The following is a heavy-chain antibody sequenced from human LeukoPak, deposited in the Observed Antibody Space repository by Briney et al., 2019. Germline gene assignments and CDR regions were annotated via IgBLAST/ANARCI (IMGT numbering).Heavy chain of an antibody. V-gene: IGHV4-34*01. D-gene: IGHD1-26*01. J-gene: IGHJ4*02. Sequence: ESSETLSLTCAVYGGSFSGYYWSWIHQLPGKGLEWIGEINHSGSTNYNPSLKSRVTISVDTSKNQFSLKLSSVTAADTAVYYCARADSGSYSALDYWGQGTLVTVSS. CDR2: INHSGST. CDR3: ARADSGSYSALDY. CDR1: GGSFSGYY.